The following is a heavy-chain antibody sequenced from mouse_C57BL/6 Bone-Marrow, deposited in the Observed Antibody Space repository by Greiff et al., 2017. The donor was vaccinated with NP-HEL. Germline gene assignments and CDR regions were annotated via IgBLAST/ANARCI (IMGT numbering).Heavy chain of an antibody. CDR3: TRSGTTALDY. D-gene: IGHD1-2*01. V-gene: IGHV1-5*01. Sequence: EVQLQQSGTVLARPGASVKMSCKTSGYTFTSYWMHWVKQRPGQGLEWIGAIYPGNSDTSYNQKFKGKAKLTAVISASTAYMELSSLTNEDSAVYYCTRSGTTALDYWGQGTTLTVSS. CDR1: GYTFTSYW. CDR2: IYPGNSDT. J-gene: IGHJ2*01.